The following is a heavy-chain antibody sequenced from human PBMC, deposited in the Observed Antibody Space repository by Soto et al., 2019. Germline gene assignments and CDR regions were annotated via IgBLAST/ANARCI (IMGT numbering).Heavy chain of an antibody. V-gene: IGHV3-30*18. CDR2: ISHDGSKQ. CDR3: AKGALGVTWGAFDF. J-gene: IGHJ3*01. D-gene: IGHD1-26*01. Sequence: QIQLVESGGGVVQPGKSLRLSCAASGFTFSTYGMHWVRQAPGKGLEWVAVISHDGSKQYYGDSVKGRFTISRDNSKNSPYPEMKNGRPEEPGRYYCAKGALGVTWGAFDFWGQGTLVAVSS. CDR1: GFTFSTYG.